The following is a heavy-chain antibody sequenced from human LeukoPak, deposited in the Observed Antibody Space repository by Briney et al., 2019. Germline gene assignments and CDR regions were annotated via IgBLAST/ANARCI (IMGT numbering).Heavy chain of an antibody. CDR1: GFTFDNYN. CDR3: AREGFSTVTSDY. V-gene: IGHV3-48*04. Sequence: GGSLRLSCAVSGFTFDNYNMNWVRQAPGKGLEWVSYISHDSVVICYTDSVKGRFTVSRDNVNNLLYLQMSRLTVDDAAVYYCAREGFSTVTSDYWGQGTLVTVSS. J-gene: IGHJ4*02. D-gene: IGHD4-17*01. CDR2: ISHDSVVI.